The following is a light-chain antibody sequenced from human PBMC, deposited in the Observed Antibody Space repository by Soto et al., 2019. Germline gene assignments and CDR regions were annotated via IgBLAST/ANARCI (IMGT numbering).Light chain of an antibody. J-gene: IGLJ1*01. Sequence: QSVLTQPPSASATPGQRVTISCSGSNSNIGTNTVNWYQQLPGTAPRLLIYTNNQRPSGVPQRFSGSKTGTSASLAIGGLQSEDVADYYCAAWDDSVGAYLFGTGTKVTAL. CDR1: NSNIGTNT. V-gene: IGLV1-44*01. CDR2: TNN. CDR3: AAWDDSVGAYL.